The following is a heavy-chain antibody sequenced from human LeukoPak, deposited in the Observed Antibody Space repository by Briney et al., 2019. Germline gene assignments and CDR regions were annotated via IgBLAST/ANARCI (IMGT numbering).Heavy chain of an antibody. D-gene: IGHD5-18*01. Sequence: ASVKVSCKASGYTFTGYYMHWVRQAPGQGLEWMGRINPNSGGTNYAQKFQGRVTMTRDTSISTAYMELSRLRSDDTAVYYCARVLPPNTAMAPPGYWGQETLVTVSS. CDR1: GYTFTGYY. CDR3: ARVLPPNTAMAPPGY. J-gene: IGHJ4*02. V-gene: IGHV1-2*06. CDR2: INPNSGGT.